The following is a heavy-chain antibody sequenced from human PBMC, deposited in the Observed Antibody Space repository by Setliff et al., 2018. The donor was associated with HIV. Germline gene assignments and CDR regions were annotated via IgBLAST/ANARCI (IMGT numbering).Heavy chain of an antibody. CDR3: ARDPTTGVDY. CDR2: IYYSRNT. D-gene: IGHD4-4*01. V-gene: IGHV4-31*03. Sequence: SETLSLTCSVSGDSITSGGYYWSWLRQHPGKGLEWIGYIYYSRNTYYNPSLRSRVSISVDTSKNQFSLKLSSVTAADTAVYYCARDPTTGVDYWGQGTLVTVSS. J-gene: IGHJ4*02. CDR1: GDSITSGGYY.